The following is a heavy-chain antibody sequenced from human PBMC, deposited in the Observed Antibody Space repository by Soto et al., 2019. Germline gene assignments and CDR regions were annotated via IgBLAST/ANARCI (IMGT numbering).Heavy chain of an antibody. J-gene: IGHJ6*02. CDR3: ARLLVVVVIDSDGMDV. CDR1: GGSISSSSYY. Sequence: PSETLSLTCTVSGGSISSSSYYLGWIRQPPGKGLEWIGSIYYSGSTYYNPSLKSRVTISVDTSKNQFSLKLSSVTAADTAVYYCARLLVVVVIDSDGMDVWGQGTTVTVSS. V-gene: IGHV4-39*01. CDR2: IYYSGST. D-gene: IGHD2-15*01.